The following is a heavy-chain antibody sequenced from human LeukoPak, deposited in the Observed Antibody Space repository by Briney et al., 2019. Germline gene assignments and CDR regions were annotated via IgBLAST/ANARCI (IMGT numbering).Heavy chain of an antibody. J-gene: IGHJ4*02. D-gene: IGHD5-12*01. V-gene: IGHV3-48*01. CDR2: ISTSSSTI. Sequence: GGSLRLSCAASGFTFSSYSMNWVRQAPGKGLEWVSYISTSSSTIYYADSVKGRFTLSRDDAKNSLYLQMNSLRAEDTAVYYCAKALGYSDYEWCFDYWGQGTLVTVSS. CDR3: AKALGYSDYEWCFDY. CDR1: GFTFSSYS.